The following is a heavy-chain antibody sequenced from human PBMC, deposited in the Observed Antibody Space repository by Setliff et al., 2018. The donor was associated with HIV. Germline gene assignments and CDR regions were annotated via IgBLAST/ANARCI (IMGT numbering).Heavy chain of an antibody. V-gene: IGHV1-69*05. D-gene: IGHD3-10*01. Sequence: SVKVSCKASGGSFSSYAISWVRQAPGQGLEWMGGIIPIFGTAKYAQKFQGRVTITTDESTSTAYMELSSLRSEDTAVYYCAREGKFRYYYYMDVWGKGTTVTVSS. J-gene: IGHJ6*03. CDR1: GGSFSSYA. CDR3: AREGKFRYYYYMDV. CDR2: IIPIFGTA.